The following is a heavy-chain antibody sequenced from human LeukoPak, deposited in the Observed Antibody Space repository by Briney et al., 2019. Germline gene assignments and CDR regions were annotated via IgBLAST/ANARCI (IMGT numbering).Heavy chain of an antibody. J-gene: IGHJ4*02. V-gene: IGHV3-30*04. CDR2: ISYDGSNK. D-gene: IGHD3-10*01. CDR1: GFTLSSYA. Sequence: PGGSLRLSCAASGFTLSSYAMHWVRQAPGKGLEWVAVISYDGSNKYYADSVKGRFTISRDNSKNTLYLQMNSLRAEDTAVYYCARDRSYGSGSYSPTDYWGQGTLVTVSS. CDR3: ARDRSYGSGSYSPTDY.